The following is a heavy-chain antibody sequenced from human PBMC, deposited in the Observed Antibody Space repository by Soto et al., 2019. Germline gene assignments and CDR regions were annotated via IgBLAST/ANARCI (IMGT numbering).Heavy chain of an antibody. CDR1: GYTFTSYG. J-gene: IGHJ6*02. CDR2: IIAIFGTT. V-gene: IGHV1-69*13. D-gene: IGHD3-9*01. CDR3: ARSPYLTASGYYYYGMDV. Sequence: GASVKVSCKASGYTFTSYGISWVRQAPGQELEWMGGIIAIFGTTNYAQKFQGRVTITADESTSTAYMELSSLRSEDTAVYYCARSPYLTASGYYYYGMDVWGQGTTVTVSS.